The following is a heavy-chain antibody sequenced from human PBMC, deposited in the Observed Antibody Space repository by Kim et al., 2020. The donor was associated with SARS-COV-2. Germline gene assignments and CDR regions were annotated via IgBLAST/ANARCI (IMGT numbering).Heavy chain of an antibody. J-gene: IGHJ3*02. Sequence: HPSLKSRVTISVDTSKNQFSLKLSSVTAADTAVYYCARGSRAKRDAFDIWGQGTMVTVSS. V-gene: IGHV4-34*01. CDR3: ARGSRAKRDAFDI.